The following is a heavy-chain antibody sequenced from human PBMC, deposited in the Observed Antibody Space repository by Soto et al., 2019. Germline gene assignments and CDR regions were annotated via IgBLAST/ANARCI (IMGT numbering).Heavy chain of an antibody. CDR2: ISYDGSNK. CDR3: ARDDSSDY. V-gene: IGHV3-30-3*01. CDR1: GFTISSYA. Sequence: QVQLVESGGGVVQPGRSLRLSCAASGFTISSYAMNWVRQAPGKGLKWVAVISYDGSNKYYADSVKGRFTISRDNSKNTLYLQMNILRAEDTAVYYCARDDSSDYWGQGTLVTVSS. J-gene: IGHJ4*02.